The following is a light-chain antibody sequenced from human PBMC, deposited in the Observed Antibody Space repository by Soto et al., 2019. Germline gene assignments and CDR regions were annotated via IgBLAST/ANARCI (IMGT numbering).Light chain of an antibody. J-gene: IGKJ5*01. CDR2: LGS. CDR3: MQALQATLT. CDR1: QSLLHSNGYNY. Sequence: DFVMTQSPLSLPVTPGEPASISCRSSQSLLHSNGYNYLDWYLQKPGQSPQLRIYLGSNRASVVPDRFSGSGPGTDSTLKFSTVEAEDVELYSCMQALQATLTFGKGTRLATK. V-gene: IGKV2-28*01.